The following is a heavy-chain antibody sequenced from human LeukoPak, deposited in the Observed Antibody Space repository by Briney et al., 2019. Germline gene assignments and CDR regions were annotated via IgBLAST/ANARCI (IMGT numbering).Heavy chain of an antibody. CDR2: IYYSGST. V-gene: IGHV4-59*01. J-gene: IGHJ4*02. Sequence: SETLSLTCTVSGGSISSYYWSWIRQPPGKGLEWIGYIYYSGSTNYNPSLKSRVTISVDTSKNQFSLKLSSVTAADTAVYYCARGSAVAGTTVFDYWGQGTLVTVSS. CDR1: GGSISSYY. D-gene: IGHD6-19*01. CDR3: ARGSAVAGTTVFDY.